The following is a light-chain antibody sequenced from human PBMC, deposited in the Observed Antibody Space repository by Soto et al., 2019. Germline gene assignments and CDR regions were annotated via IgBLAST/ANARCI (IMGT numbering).Light chain of an antibody. J-gene: IGLJ2*01. V-gene: IGLV2-8*01. CDR2: EVS. CDR1: SSDVGGYNY. CDR3: SSYAGSNNFR. Sequence: QSALTQPPSASGSPGQSVTISCTGTSSDVGGYNYVSWYQQHPGKAPKLMIYEVSKRPSGVPDRFSGSKSDNTASLTVSGLQAEDVADYYCSSYAGSNNFRFGGGTKLTVL.